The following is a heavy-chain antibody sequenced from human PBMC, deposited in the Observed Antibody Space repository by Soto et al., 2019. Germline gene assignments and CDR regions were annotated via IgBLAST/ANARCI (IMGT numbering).Heavy chain of an antibody. V-gene: IGHV1-2*04. Sequence: ASVKVSCKASGYTFTGYYMHWVRQAPGQGLEWMGWINPNSGGTNCAQKFQGWVTMTRDTSISTAYMELSRLRSDDTAVYYCARGGYSSSWGYYYYGMDVWGQGTTVTV. CDR3: ARGGYSSSWGYYYYGMDV. CDR2: INPNSGGT. J-gene: IGHJ6*02. D-gene: IGHD6-13*01. CDR1: GYTFTGYY.